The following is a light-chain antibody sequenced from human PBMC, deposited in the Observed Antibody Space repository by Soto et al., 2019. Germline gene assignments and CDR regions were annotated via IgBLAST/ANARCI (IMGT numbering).Light chain of an antibody. Sequence: DIPMTQSPSTLSASVGDRVTITCRASQSISNWLAWYQQKPGKAPQLLISKASTLESGVPPRFSGSGSGTEFTLTISSLQPDDFATYYCQQYNSYSITFGQGTRLEIK. CDR1: QSISNW. V-gene: IGKV1-5*03. CDR2: KAS. CDR3: QQYNSYSIT. J-gene: IGKJ5*01.